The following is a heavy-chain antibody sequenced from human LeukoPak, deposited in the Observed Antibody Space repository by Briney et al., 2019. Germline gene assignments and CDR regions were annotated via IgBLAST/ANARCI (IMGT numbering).Heavy chain of an antibody. CDR1: GYTFTSYG. CDR3: ARGQQPGNNWFDP. V-gene: IGHV1-8*02. Sequence: AASVKVSCKASGYTFTSYGISWVRQAPGQGLEWMGWMNPNSGNTGYAQKFQGRVTMTRNTSISTAYMELSSLRSEDTAVYYWARGQQPGNNWFDPWGQGTLVTVSS. J-gene: IGHJ5*02. D-gene: IGHD6-13*01. CDR2: MNPNSGNT.